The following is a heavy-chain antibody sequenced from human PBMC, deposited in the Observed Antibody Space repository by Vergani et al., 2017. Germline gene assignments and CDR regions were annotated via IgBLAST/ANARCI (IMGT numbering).Heavy chain of an antibody. D-gene: IGHD6-13*01. J-gene: IGHJ6*02. CDR1: GYSFTSYW. CDR3: AGMRASSWFGMDV. CDR2: IYPGDSET. V-gene: IGHV5-51*01. Sequence: EVQLVESGAEVKKPGESLKISCKGSGYSFTSYWIGWVRQMPGKGLEWMGIIYPGDSETRYSPSFQGQVTISADKSISTAYLQWSSLKASDTAMYYCAGMRASSWFGMDVWGQGTTVTVSS.